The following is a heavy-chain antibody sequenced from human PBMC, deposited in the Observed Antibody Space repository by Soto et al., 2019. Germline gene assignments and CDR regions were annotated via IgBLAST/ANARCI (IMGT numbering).Heavy chain of an antibody. V-gene: IGHV3-23*01. CDR2: IGGSGGNT. Sequence: GGSLRLSCAASGFTFNNYAMNWVRQAPGKGLEWVSGIGGSGGNTYYADSVRDRFTISRDNSKNTLYLQMNSLRAEDTAVYCCAGDGRLERLRRRGGGDAIDYWGQGSLVTVSS. D-gene: IGHD3-16*01. J-gene: IGHJ4*02. CDR1: GFTFNNYA. CDR3: AGDGRLERLRRRGGGDAIDY.